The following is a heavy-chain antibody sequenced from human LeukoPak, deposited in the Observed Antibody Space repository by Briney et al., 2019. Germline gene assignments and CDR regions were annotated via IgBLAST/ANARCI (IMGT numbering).Heavy chain of an antibody. CDR1: GFIFSNSA. V-gene: IGHV3-30*18. CDR3: AKDIEEWLVKGGGCFDY. CDR2: ISFDGSNK. J-gene: IGHJ4*02. D-gene: IGHD6-19*01. Sequence: GRSLRLSCAASGFIFSNSAMHWVRQAPGKGLEWVAFISFDGSNKYYADSVKGRFTISRDNSKNTLYLQMNSLRAEDTAVYYCAKDIEEWLVKGGGCFDYWGQGTLVTVSS.